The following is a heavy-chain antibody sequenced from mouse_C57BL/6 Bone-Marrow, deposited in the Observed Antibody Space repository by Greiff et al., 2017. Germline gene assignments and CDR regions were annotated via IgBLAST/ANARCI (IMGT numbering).Heavy chain of an antibody. CDR3: AELGRFAY. V-gene: IGHV1-81*01. CDR1: GYTFTSYG. CDR2: IYPRSGNT. Sequence: VQLQQSGAELARPGASVKLSCKASGYTFTSYGISWVKQRTGQGLEWIGEIYPRSGNTYYNEKFKGKATLTADKSSSTAYMELRSLTSEDSEVYFCAELGRFAYWGQGTLVTVSA. D-gene: IGHD4-1*01. J-gene: IGHJ3*01.